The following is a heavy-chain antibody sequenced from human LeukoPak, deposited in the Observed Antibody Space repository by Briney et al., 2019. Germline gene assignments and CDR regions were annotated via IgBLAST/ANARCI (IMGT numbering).Heavy chain of an antibody. CDR2: IYYSGST. J-gene: IGHJ5*02. Sequence: SETLSLTCTVSGGSISSYYWSWIRQPSGKGLEWIGYIYYSGSTNYNPSLKSRVTISVDTSKNQFSLKLTSVTAADTAVYYCARAYGSGSFGPWGQGTLVTVSS. V-gene: IGHV4-59*01. CDR1: GGSISSYY. CDR3: ARAYGSGSFGP. D-gene: IGHD3-10*01.